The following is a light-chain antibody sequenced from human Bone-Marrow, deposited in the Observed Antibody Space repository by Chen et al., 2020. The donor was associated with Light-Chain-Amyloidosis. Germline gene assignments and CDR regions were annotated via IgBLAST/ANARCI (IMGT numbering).Light chain of an antibody. Sequence: YVLTHPPSVSVAPGQTATIACGGNNIGSTSVHWYQQTPGQAPLLVVYDDSDRPSGIPERLSGSNSGNTATLTISRVEAGDEADYYCQVWDRSSDRPVFGGGTKLTVL. CDR1: NIGSTS. V-gene: IGLV3-21*02. CDR3: QVWDRSSDRPV. CDR2: DDS. J-gene: IGLJ3*02.